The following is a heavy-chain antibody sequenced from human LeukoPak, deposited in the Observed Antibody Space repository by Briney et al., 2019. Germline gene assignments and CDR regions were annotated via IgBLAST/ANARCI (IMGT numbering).Heavy chain of an antibody. Sequence: SVKVSCKASGGTFIRYTLNWVRQAPGQGLEWMGGISPLFGSAKYAQKFQGRVTITADESTSTAYMELSSLRSEDTAVYYCARGYAFDYWGQGTLVTVSS. D-gene: IGHD3-16*01. CDR3: ARGYAFDY. CDR1: GGTFIRYT. V-gene: IGHV1-69*01. CDR2: ISPLFGSA. J-gene: IGHJ4*02.